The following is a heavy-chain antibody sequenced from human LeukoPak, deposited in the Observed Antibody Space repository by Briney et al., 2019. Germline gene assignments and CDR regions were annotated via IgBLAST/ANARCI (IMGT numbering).Heavy chain of an antibody. CDR3: ARDHDSSSWLHYFDY. Sequence: GGSLRLSCAASGFTFSSYAMHWVRQAPGKGLEWVAVISYDGSNKYYADSVKGRLTISRDNSKNTLYLQMNSLRAEDTAVYYCARDHDSSSWLHYFDYWGQGTLVTVSS. V-gene: IGHV3-30-3*01. J-gene: IGHJ4*02. CDR1: GFTFSSYA. CDR2: ISYDGSNK. D-gene: IGHD6-13*01.